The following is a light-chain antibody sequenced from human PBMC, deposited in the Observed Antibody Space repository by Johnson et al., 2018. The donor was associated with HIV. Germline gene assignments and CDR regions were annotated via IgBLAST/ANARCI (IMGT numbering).Light chain of an antibody. Sequence: QSVLTQPPSVSAAPGQKVTISCSGSSSNIGNNYVSWYQQIPGRAPKLLIYDNNKRPSGIPDRFSGSKSGTSATLGITGLQTGDEADYYCGTWDSSLTASVFGTGTKVTVL. CDR2: DNN. CDR3: GTWDSSLTASV. CDR1: SSNIGNNY. J-gene: IGLJ1*01. V-gene: IGLV1-51*01.